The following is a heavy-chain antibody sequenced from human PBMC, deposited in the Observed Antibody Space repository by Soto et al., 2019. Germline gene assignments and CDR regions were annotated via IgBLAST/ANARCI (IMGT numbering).Heavy chain of an antibody. CDR2: VYATGTT. J-gene: IGHJ5*02. Sequence: SETLSLTCHVSGGSISKFYWAWIRKTAGNGLEWMGRVYATGTTDYNPSLRSRVAMSVDISKKTFSLRLRSVTGADSGVYYCVRDGSKSLRDWFDPWGQGILVTVSS. CDR1: GGSISKFY. V-gene: IGHV4-4*07. CDR3: VRDGSKSLRDWFDP.